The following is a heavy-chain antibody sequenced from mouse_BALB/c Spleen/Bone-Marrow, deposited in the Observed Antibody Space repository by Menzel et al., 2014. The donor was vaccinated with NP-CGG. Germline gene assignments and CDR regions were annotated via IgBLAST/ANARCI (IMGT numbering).Heavy chain of an antibody. CDR2: ISNGSSTI. CDR1: GFTFSSFG. Sequence: EVQLVESGGGFFSLFFSRILSCAASGFTFSSFGMHWVRQAPEKGLEWVAYISNGSSTIYYADTVKGRFTISRDNPKNTLFLQMTGLRSEDTAMYYCARKGAMITHYYAMDYWGQGTSVTVSS. V-gene: IGHV5-17*02. J-gene: IGHJ4*01. CDR3: ARKGAMITHYYAMDY. D-gene: IGHD2-4*01.